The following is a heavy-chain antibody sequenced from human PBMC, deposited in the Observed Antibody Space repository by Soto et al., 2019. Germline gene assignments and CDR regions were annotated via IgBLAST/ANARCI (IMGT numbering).Heavy chain of an antibody. V-gene: IGHV4-59*08. CDR1: GGSISLYY. CDR2: IYYNGST. Sequence: PSETLSLTCTISGGSISLYYWSWIRQPPGKGLEWIGYIYYNGSTNYNPSLKSRVTISLDTSRKQFSLKLTSVTAADTAIYYCARQSWRAPYKWFDPWGQGTLVTAS. D-gene: IGHD3-3*01. CDR3: ARQSWRAPYKWFDP. J-gene: IGHJ5*02.